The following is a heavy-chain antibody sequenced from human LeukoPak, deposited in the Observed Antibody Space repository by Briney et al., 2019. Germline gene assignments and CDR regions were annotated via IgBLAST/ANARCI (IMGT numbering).Heavy chain of an antibody. D-gene: IGHD3-9*01. CDR1: GGSLSDYY. Sequence: SETLSLTCVVYGGSLSDYYWTCIRQPPEKGLEWIGEINHSGRTKYNPSLMSRVTISVDTSKNQFSLKLSSVTAADTAVYYCARGPPINYDILTGYYNFDNWGQGTLVTVSS. CDR2: INHSGRT. V-gene: IGHV4-34*01. CDR3: ARGPPINYDILTGYYNFDN. J-gene: IGHJ4*02.